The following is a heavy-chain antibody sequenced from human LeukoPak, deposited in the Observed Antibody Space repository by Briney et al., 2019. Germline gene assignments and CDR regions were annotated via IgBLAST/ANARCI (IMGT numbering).Heavy chain of an antibody. V-gene: IGHV3-23*01. CDR2: IIGSTGST. CDR3: AKDGYYDSSGYYWDFDY. CDR1: GFTFSNYA. J-gene: IGHJ4*02. D-gene: IGHD3-22*01. Sequence: PGGSLRLSCAPSGFTFSNYAMSWVRQAPGKGLEWVSLIIGSTGSTFYADSVKGRFTISRDNSKNTLYLQMNSLRAEDTAVYYCAKDGYYDSSGYYWDFDYWGQGTLVTVSS.